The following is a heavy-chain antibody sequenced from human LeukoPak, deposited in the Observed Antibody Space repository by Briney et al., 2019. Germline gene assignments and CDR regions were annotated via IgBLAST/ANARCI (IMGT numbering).Heavy chain of an antibody. Sequence: GGSLRLSCAASGFTINNYAMNWVRQAPGKGLEWVSAISGSGGSTYYADSVKGRFTISRDNSKNTLYLQMNSLRAEDTAVYYCAKAEGFVVVPAAFDYWGQGTLVTVSS. CDR1: GFTINNYA. CDR3: AKAEGFVVVPAAFDY. J-gene: IGHJ4*02. V-gene: IGHV3-23*01. D-gene: IGHD2-2*01. CDR2: ISGSGGST.